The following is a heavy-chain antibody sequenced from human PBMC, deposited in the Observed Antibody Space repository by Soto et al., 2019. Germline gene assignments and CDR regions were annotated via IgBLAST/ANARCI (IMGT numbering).Heavy chain of an antibody. D-gene: IGHD6-6*01. CDR1: GGSFSGYY. V-gene: IGHV4-34*01. CDR2: INHSGST. CDR3: AREGQLPYYYYYYMDV. Sequence: SETLSLTCAVYGGSFSGYYWSWIRQPPGKGLEWIGEINHSGSTNYNPSLKSRVTISVDTSKNQFSLKLSSVTAADTAVYYCAREGQLPYYYYYYMDVSGKVTTVTVSS. J-gene: IGHJ6*03.